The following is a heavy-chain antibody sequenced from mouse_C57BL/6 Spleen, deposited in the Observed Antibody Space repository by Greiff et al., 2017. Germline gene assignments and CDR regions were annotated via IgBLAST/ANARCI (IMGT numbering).Heavy chain of an antibody. V-gene: IGHV1-59*01. D-gene: IGHD2-5*01. CDR1: GYTFTSYW. Sequence: QVQLQQPGAELVRPGTSVKLSCKASGYTFTSYWMHWVKQRPGQGLEWIGVIDPSDSYTNYNQKFKGKATLTVDTSSSTAYMQLSSLTSADSAVYYCAREYSNGAMDYWGQGTSVTVSS. J-gene: IGHJ4*01. CDR3: AREYSNGAMDY. CDR2: IDPSDSYT.